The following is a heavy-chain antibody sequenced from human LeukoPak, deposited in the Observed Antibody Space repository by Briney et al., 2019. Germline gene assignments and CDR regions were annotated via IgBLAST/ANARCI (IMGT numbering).Heavy chain of an antibody. V-gene: IGHV3-23*01. J-gene: IGHJ3*02. CDR3: AKDLASSSWRSPAFDI. CDR1: GFTFSSYA. CDR2: ISGSGGST. D-gene: IGHD6-13*01. Sequence: GGSLRLSCAASGFTFSSYAMSWVRQAPGKGLEWVSAISGSGGSTYYADSVKGRFTISRDNSKNTLSLQMNSLRAEDTAVYYCAKDLASSSWRSPAFDIWGQGTMVTVSS.